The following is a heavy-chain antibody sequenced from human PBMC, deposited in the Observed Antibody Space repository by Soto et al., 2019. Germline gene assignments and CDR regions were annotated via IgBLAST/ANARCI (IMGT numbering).Heavy chain of an antibody. CDR1: GFTFSSYD. D-gene: IGHD6-13*01. V-gene: IGHV3-13*01. CDR2: IGTAGDT. CDR3: ARGSGIAAAGTVFDY. Sequence: GGSLRLSCAASGFTFSSYDMHWVRQATGKGLEWVSAIGTAGDTYYPGSVKGRFTISRENAKNSLYLQTNSLRAEDTAVYYCARGSGIAAAGTVFDYWGQGTLVTVSS. J-gene: IGHJ4*02.